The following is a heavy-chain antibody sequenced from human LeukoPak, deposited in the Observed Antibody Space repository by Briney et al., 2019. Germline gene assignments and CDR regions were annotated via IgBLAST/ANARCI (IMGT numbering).Heavy chain of an antibody. CDR2: ISIGGDTR. CDR3: ASLWELTMA. CDR1: GFRFSNYE. J-gene: IGHJ5*02. Sequence: GGSLRLSCAASGFRFSNYEMDWVRQAPGKGLEWVSYISIGGDTRHYADSVKGRFTIPRDNAKNSVYLQMNSLRAEDTAVYFCASLWELTMAWGQGTLVTVSS. D-gene: IGHD3-16*01. V-gene: IGHV3-48*03.